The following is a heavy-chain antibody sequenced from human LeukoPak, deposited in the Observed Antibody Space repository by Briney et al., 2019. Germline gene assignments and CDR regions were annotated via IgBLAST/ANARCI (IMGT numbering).Heavy chain of an antibody. CDR1: GGSISSYY. CDR2: IYYSGST. J-gene: IGHJ4*02. V-gene: IGHV4-59*01. D-gene: IGHD3-10*01. Sequence: SETLSLTCTVSGGSISSYYWSWIRQPPGKGLEWIGYIYYSGSTNYNPSLKSRVTISVDTSKNQFSLKLSSVTAADTAVYYCARWDRGVIIYWGQGTLVTVSS. CDR3: ARWDRGVIIY.